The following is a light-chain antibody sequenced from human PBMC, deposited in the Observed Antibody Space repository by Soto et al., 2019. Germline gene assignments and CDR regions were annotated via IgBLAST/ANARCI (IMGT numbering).Light chain of an antibody. Sequence: EVVLTQSPGTLSLSPGEGATLSCRASQSVSNRYFAWYQQKPGQAPRLLIYRVSSRATGIPDRFSGSGSGTDFTDFTLTISRLEPEDFAVYYCQQYGSSPPLTFGGGTKVDIK. CDR3: QQYGSSPPLT. CDR2: RVS. J-gene: IGKJ4*01. CDR1: QSVSNRY. V-gene: IGKV3-20*01.